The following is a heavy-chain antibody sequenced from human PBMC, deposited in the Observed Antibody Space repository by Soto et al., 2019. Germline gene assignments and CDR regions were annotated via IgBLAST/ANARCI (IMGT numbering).Heavy chain of an antibody. CDR2: INYSGST. CDR1: GGSISSSSYY. V-gene: IGHV4-39*01. CDR3: ARLPRIQLWLGWLDP. Sequence: QLQLQESGPGLVKPSETLSLTCTVSGGSISSSSYYWGWIRQPPGKGLEWIGTINYSGSTYYNPSLNSRVTISVDTSKNQFSLKMGSVTAADTAIYYCARLPRIQLWLGWLDPWGQGTLVTVSS. D-gene: IGHD5-18*01. J-gene: IGHJ5*02.